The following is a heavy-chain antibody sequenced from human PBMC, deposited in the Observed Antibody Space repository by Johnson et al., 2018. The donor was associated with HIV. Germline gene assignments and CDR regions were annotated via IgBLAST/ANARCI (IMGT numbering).Heavy chain of an antibody. CDR3: WSWGRDAFDI. V-gene: IGHV3-11*01. CDR2: IYSGGTTE. Sequence: QVQLVESGGGLVKPGGSLRLSCAVSTFTFSDYYMRWIRQAPGKGLEWVAVIYSGGTTEHYVESVKGRFTISRDNSENTLYLQMNTLPVEDTAVYYCWSWGRDAFDIWGQGTMVTVSS. D-gene: IGHD7-27*01. J-gene: IGHJ3*02. CDR1: TFTFSDYY.